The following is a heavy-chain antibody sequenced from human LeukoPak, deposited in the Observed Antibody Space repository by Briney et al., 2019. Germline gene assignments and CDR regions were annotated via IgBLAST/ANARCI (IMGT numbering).Heavy chain of an antibody. Sequence: GGSLRLSCAASGFIFSSYSMSWVRQAPGKGLEWVSAIGGSGGNTYYADSVKGRFTISRENSQNTLYLQMNSLRAEDTAVYYCAKDGYGVLDYWGQGTLVTVSS. D-gene: IGHD4-17*01. CDR2: IGGSGGNT. V-gene: IGHV3-23*01. CDR3: AKDGYGVLDY. CDR1: GFIFSSYS. J-gene: IGHJ4*02.